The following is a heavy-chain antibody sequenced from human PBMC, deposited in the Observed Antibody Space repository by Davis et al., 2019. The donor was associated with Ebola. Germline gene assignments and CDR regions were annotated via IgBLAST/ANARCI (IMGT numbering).Heavy chain of an antibody. V-gene: IGHV3-9*01. CDR3: AKDMGAAAGVFDY. CDR2: ISWNSGSI. CDR1: GFTFSDHY. J-gene: IGHJ4*02. D-gene: IGHD6-13*01. Sequence: SLKISCAASGFTFSDHYMNWIRRAPGKGLEWVSGISWNSGSIGYADSVKGRFTISRDNAKNSLYLQMNSLRAEDTALYYCAKDMGAAAGVFDYWGQGTLVTVSS.